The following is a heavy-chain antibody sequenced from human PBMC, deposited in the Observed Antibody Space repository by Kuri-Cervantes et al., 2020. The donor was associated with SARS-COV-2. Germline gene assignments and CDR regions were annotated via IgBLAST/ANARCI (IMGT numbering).Heavy chain of an antibody. V-gene: IGHV3-7*01. CDR3: ARDAESSSWYAY. D-gene: IGHD3-22*01. CDR1: GFTFSSYW. CDR2: IKQDGSEK. J-gene: IGHJ4*02. Sequence: GESLKISCAASGFTFSSYWMSWVRQAPGKGLEWVANIKQDGSEKYYVDSVKGRFTISRDNAKNSLYLQMNSLRAEDTAVYYCARDAESSSWYAYWGQGALVTVSS.